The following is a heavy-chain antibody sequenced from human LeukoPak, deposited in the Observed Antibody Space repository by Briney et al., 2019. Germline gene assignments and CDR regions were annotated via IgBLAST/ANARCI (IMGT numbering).Heavy chain of an antibody. CDR1: GFTFNTYE. D-gene: IGHD1-7*01. J-gene: IGHJ4*02. CDR2: ITSSGSTI. V-gene: IGHV3-48*03. CDR3: ARGGWNYVFNY. Sequence: GGSLRLSCAASGFTFNTYEMNWVRQAPGKGLEWVSYITSSGSTIYYADYVKGRFTISRDNGKNSLYLQMNSLRAEDTAVYYCARGGWNYVFNYWGQGTLSPSPQ.